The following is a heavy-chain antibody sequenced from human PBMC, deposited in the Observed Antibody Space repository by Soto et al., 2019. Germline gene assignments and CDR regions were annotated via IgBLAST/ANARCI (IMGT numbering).Heavy chain of an antibody. CDR2: IDPSDSYT. V-gene: IGHV5-10-1*01. J-gene: IGHJ6*02. CDR3: ARRYIAAAVYYYGMDV. CDR1: GYSFTSYW. D-gene: IGHD6-13*01. Sequence: PXESLKISCKGSGYSFTSYWISRVRQMPGKGLEWMGRIDPSDSYTNYSPSFQGHVTISADKSISTAYLQWSSLKASDTAMYYCARRYIAAAVYYYGMDVWGQGTTVTVSS.